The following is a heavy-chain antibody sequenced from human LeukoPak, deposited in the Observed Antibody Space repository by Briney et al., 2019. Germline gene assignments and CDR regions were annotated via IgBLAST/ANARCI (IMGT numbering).Heavy chain of an antibody. CDR2: IYTSGST. V-gene: IGHV4-4*07. D-gene: IGHD2-2*01. CDR3: ARGRVGGVVVPVRNYYYYMDV. CDR1: GGSISSYY. J-gene: IGHJ6*03. Sequence: PSETLSLTCTVSGGSISSYYWSWIRQPAGKGPEWIGRIYTSGSTNYNPSLKSRVTMSVDTSKNQFSLKLSSVTAADTAVYYCARGRVGGVVVPVRNYYYYMDVWGKGTTVTVSS.